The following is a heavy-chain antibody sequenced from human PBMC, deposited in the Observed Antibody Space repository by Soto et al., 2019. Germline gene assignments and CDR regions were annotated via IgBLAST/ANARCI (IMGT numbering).Heavy chain of an antibody. CDR2: IYPGDSDA. CDR1: GYRCISLC. V-gene: IGHV5-51*01. J-gene: IGHJ4*02. Sequence: GQPKRISKKGSGYRCISLCIGRMRQMHGKGLEWMGIIYPGDSDARYSPSFQGQVTISADKSISTAYLQWSSLKASDTAMYYCARGGDSSGYYGRIYGDYWGQGTLVTVSS. D-gene: IGHD3-22*01. CDR3: ARGGDSSGYYGRIYGDY.